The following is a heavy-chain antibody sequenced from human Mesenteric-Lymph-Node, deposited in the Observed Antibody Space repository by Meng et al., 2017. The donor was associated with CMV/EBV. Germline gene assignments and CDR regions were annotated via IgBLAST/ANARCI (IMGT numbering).Heavy chain of an antibody. V-gene: IGHV2-5*02. D-gene: IGHD2/OR15-2a*01. J-gene: IGHJ4*02. Sequence: FSGFSFSTSGEGVGWIRQPPGRALEWLALIYWDDAEGYSPSLKSRLTITKDTSKNQVVLTVTNMDPVDTATYYCARLSPIYAATFDYWGQGTLVTVSS. CDR1: GFSFSTSGEG. CDR2: IYWDDAE. CDR3: ARLSPIYAATFDY.